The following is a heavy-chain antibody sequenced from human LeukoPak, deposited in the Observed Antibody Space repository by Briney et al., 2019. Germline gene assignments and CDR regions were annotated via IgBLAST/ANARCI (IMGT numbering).Heavy chain of an antibody. CDR2: VYYTGST. Sequence: SETLSLTCTVSGGSVSNYYRSWIRQPPGKGLEWIGYVYYTGSTNYNPSLKSRVTMFEDKSKNQFSLRLYSVTVADTAVYYCARHFAYSSLSYFDYWGQGSLVTVSS. CDR3: ARHFAYSSLSYFDY. J-gene: IGHJ4*02. V-gene: IGHV4-59*08. CDR1: GGSVSNYY. D-gene: IGHD6-6*01.